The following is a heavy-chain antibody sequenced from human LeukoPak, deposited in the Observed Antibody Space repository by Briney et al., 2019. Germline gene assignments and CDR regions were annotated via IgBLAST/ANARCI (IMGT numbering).Heavy chain of an antibody. D-gene: IGHD1/OR15-1a*01. CDR3: ARDDALTN. J-gene: IGHJ4*02. CDR1: GYSISSGYY. Sequence: SETLSLNCTVSGYSISSGYYWGWIRQPPGKGLEWIGRIYHSGSTYYNPSLKSRVTISVDTSKNQFSLKLSSVTAADTAVYYCARDDALTNWGQGTLVTVSS. V-gene: IGHV4-38-2*02. CDR2: IYHSGST.